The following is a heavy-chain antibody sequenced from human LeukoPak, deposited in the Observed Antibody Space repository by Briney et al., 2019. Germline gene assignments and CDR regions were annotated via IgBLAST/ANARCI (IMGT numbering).Heavy chain of an antibody. D-gene: IGHD3-9*01. V-gene: IGHV3-7*01. CDR1: GFTFSSYW. J-gene: IGHJ4*02. CDR3: ARGVDSAIDW. Sequence: PGGSLRLSCAASGFTFSSYWMNWGRQAPGKGLEWVANINGDGRDKYYVGSVRGRFTISRDNADNALYLQMNSLRGDDTALYYCARGVDSAIDWWGQGTLVTVSS. CDR2: INGDGRDK.